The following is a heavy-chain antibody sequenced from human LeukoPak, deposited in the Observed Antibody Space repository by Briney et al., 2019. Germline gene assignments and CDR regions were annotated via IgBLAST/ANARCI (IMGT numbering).Heavy chain of an antibody. V-gene: IGHV5-51*04. CDR2: IYPLDSYA. Sequence: GESLKISCKGSGYSFTSYWIGWVRQPPGKSLECVVIIYPLDSYARYRPSVQGQVTISADKPISTAYLQWSSLKASDTAMYYCARSSGYCSGGSCYPLNWFDPWGQGTLVTVSS. CDR3: ARSSGYCSGGSCYPLNWFDP. J-gene: IGHJ5*02. CDR1: GYSFTSYW. D-gene: IGHD2-15*01.